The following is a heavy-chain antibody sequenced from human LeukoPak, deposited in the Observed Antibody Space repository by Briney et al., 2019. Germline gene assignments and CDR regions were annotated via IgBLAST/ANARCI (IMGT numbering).Heavy chain of an antibody. CDR1: GFAFSSYA. CDR3: AGSPLSVSGYLDY. J-gene: IGHJ4*02. V-gene: IGHV3-23*01. CDR2: FSGGSST. D-gene: IGHD6-25*01. Sequence: QAGGSLRLSCAASGFAFSSYAMTWVRQAPGKGLEWVSAFSGGSSTYYADCVKGRFTISRDNSRNTLYLQMNSLRAEDTAVYYCAGSPLSVSGYLDYWGQGTLVTVSS.